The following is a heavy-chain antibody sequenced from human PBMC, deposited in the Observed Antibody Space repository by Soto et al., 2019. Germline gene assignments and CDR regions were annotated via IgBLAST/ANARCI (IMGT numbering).Heavy chain of an antibody. V-gene: IGHV1-8*01. Sequence: EASVKVSCKASEYTFTSYDINWVRQATGQGLEWMGWMNPNSGNTGYAQRFQGRVTMTRNTSTSTAYMELSSLRSEDTAVYYCASGETYYYDSSGYSPYGAFDIWGQGTMVTVSS. D-gene: IGHD3-22*01. CDR1: EYTFTSYD. J-gene: IGHJ3*02. CDR2: MNPNSGNT. CDR3: ASGETYYYDSSGYSPYGAFDI.